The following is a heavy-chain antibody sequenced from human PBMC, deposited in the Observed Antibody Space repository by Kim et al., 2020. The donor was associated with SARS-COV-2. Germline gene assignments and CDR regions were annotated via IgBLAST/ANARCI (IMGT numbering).Heavy chain of an antibody. CDR1: GFPFNIFA. V-gene: IGHV3-30*03. CDR2: ISRDTIAT. D-gene: IGHD5-18*01. CDR3: ARDSYRYDS. J-gene: IGHJ4*02. Sequence: GGSLRLSCAASGFPFNIFAMHWVRQAPGKGLEWVSFISRDTIATYYADSVKGRFIVSRDDSTDMLYLQLNNLRAEDSAVYYCARDSYRYDSWGRGTLDT.